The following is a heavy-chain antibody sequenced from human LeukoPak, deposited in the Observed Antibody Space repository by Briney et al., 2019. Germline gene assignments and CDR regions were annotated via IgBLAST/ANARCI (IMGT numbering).Heavy chain of an antibody. CDR3: ARGVGELSLWPGDY. CDR2: INHSGST. D-gene: IGHD3-16*02. Sequence: SETLSLTCAVYGGSFSGYYWSWIRQPPGKGLEWIGEINHSGSTNYNPSLKSRVTISVDTSKNQFSLKQSSVTAADTAVYYCARGVGELSLWPGDYWGQGTLVTVSS. CDR1: GGSFSGYY. V-gene: IGHV4-34*01. J-gene: IGHJ4*02.